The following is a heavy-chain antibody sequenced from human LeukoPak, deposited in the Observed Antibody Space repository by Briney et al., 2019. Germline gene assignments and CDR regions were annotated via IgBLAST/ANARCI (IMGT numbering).Heavy chain of an antibody. V-gene: IGHV4-39*01. CDR3: ARHIGFDGWGSRSSGKKHFDY. D-gene: IGHD3-10*01. CDR1: GGSISGSVYY. CDR2: IYYSGST. J-gene: IGHJ4*02. Sequence: SETLSLTCTVSGGSISGSVYYWGWIRQPPGKGLEWIGSIYYSGSTYYNPSLESRVTISVDTSKNQFSLKLSSVTAADTAVYYCARHIGFDGWGSRSSGKKHFDYWGQGTLVTVSS.